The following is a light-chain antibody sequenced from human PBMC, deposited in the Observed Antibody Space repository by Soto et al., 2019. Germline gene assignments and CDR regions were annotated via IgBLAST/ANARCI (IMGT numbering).Light chain of an antibody. J-gene: IGKJ4*01. V-gene: IGKV3-20*01. CDR3: QQCGSSPPVT. CDR1: QSVSSDY. CDR2: GTS. Sequence: DIVMTQYPGTLSVSPGERATLSCRASQSVSSDYLAWYQQKPGQAPRLLIYGTSSRATGIPDRFIGSASGTDFTLTISRLEPEDFAVYYCQQCGSSPPVTFGGGTKVDI.